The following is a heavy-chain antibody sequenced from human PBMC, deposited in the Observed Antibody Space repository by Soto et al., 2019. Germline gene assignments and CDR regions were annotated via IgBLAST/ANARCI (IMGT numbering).Heavy chain of an antibody. CDR3: ASQWEAVFDN. V-gene: IGHV3-33*03. Sequence: PGGSLRLSCAASGFTFSNYGMHWVRQAPGKGLEWVAVIWYDGSDKYYADSVKGRFTISRDNSKNTLYLQMNSLRGEDTAVYYCASQWEAVFDNWGQGTLVTVSS. CDR1: GFTFSNYG. J-gene: IGHJ4*02. D-gene: IGHD1-26*01. CDR2: IWYDGSDK.